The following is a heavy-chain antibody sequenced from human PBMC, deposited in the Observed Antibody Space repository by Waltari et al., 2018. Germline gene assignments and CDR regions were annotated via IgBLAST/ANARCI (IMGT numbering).Heavy chain of an antibody. V-gene: IGHV1-18*01. CDR1: GYTFTTYG. CDR2: ISTYNGNT. Sequence: QVQLVQSGAEVKKHGASVKASCKASGYTFTTYGISWVRQAPGQGLEWMGWISTYNGNTIYAQKRQGRVTMTTDTSTSTAYMELRSLRSDDTAVYFCARESDDSSGYDYLGQGSLLTVSP. J-gene: IGHJ4*02. CDR3: ARESDDSSGYDY. D-gene: IGHD3-22*01.